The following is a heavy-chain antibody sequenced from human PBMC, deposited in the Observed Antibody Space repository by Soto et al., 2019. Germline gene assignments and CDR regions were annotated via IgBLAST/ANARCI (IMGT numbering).Heavy chain of an antibody. J-gene: IGHJ3*02. V-gene: IGHV3-30-3*01. D-gene: IGHD1-26*01. Sequence: AGGSLRLSCAASGFTFSSYAMHWVRQAPGKGLEWVAVISYDGSNKYYADSVKGRFTISRDNSKNTLYLQMNSLRAEDTAVYYCARVREWELLGAFDIWGQGTMVTVS. CDR1: GFTFSSYA. CDR2: ISYDGSNK. CDR3: ARVREWELLGAFDI.